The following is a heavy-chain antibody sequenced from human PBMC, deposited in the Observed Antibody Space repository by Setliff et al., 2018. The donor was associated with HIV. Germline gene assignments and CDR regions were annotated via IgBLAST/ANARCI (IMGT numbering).Heavy chain of an antibody. D-gene: IGHD1-26*01. CDR3: ARDHMSVGAWVGATSRGLFQH. V-gene: IGHV1-46*01. CDR1: GYTFTTYY. J-gene: IGHJ1*01. Sequence: ASVKVSCKASGYTFTTYYIHWVRQVPGQGLEWMGIINPSSTSTNYAQRFQGGVTMTRDTSTSTVYMELSSLRSEDTAVYYCARDHMSVGAWVGATSRGLFQHWGQGTLVTVSS. CDR2: INPSSTST.